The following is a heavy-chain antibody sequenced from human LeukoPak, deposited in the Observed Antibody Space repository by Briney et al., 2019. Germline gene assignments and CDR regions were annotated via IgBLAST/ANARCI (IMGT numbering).Heavy chain of an antibody. V-gene: IGHV3-66*04. CDR1: RFTLSTNY. CDR2: IFIGGIA. D-gene: IGHD3-22*01. Sequence: VGCLRVSCAASRFTLSTNYMSWVRQGPGEGLEWGSPIFIGGIAYYADSVKGRFTISRDNSKNTLYLQMNSLRAEDTAVYFCAKRGVVIRVILVGFHKEAYYFDSWGQGALVTVSS. CDR3: AKRGVVIRVILVGFHKEAYYFDS. J-gene: IGHJ4*02.